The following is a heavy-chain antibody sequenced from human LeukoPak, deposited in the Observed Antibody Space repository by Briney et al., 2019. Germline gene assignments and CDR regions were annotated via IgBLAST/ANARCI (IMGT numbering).Heavy chain of an antibody. V-gene: IGHV3-30*01. CDR2: ISYDGSNK. CDR1: GFTFSSYA. J-gene: IGHJ4*02. Sequence: PGRSLRLSCAASGFTFSSYAMHWVRQAPGKGLEWVAVISYDGSNKYYADSVKGRFTISRDNSKNTPYLQMNSLRAEDTAVYYCARGLDPIRATEDFDYWGQGTLVTVSS. D-gene: IGHD4-17*01. CDR3: ARGLDPIRATEDFDY.